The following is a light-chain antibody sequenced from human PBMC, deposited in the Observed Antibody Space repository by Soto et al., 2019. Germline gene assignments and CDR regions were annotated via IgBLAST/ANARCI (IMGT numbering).Light chain of an antibody. CDR2: AAS. CDR3: QQYDLWGS. Sequence: KVMTQSPVTLSVSPGDRVTLSCRASQSVSNAVAWYQQKYGQSPRLLIYAASTRATGVPDRFWGSGSGTDFTLTISSMQSEDFAIYYCQQYDLWGSFGGGTRVEI. V-gene: IGKV3-15*01. CDR1: QSVSNA. J-gene: IGKJ4*01.